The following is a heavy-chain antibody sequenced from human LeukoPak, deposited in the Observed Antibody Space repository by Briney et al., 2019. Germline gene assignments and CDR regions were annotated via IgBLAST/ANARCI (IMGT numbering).Heavy chain of an antibody. CDR1: GDSVSSNSAA. CDR2: TYYRSKWYN. CDR3: ARGLEYSSGWFLNWFDP. Sequence: SQTLSLTCAISGDSVSSNSAAWNWIRQSPSRGLEWLGRTYYRSKWYNDYAVSVKSRITINPDTSKNQFSLQLNSVTPEDTAVYYCARGLEYSSGWFLNWFDPWGQGTLVTVSS. D-gene: IGHD6-19*01. J-gene: IGHJ5*02. V-gene: IGHV6-1*01.